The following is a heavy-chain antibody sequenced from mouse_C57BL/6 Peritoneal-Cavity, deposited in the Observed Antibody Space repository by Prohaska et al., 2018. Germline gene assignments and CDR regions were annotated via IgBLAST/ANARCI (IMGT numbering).Heavy chain of an antibody. Sequence: QVQLQQPGAELVKPGASVKLSCKSSGYTFTSYWMHWVKQRPGRGLEWSGRIDPNSGGTKYNEKFKSKATLTVDKPSSTAYMQLSSLTSEDSAVYYCARSGYYDYFAYWGQGTLVTVSA. D-gene: IGHD2-4*01. CDR3: ARSGYYDYFAY. CDR1: GYTFTSYW. J-gene: IGHJ3*01. CDR2: IDPNSGGT. V-gene: IGHV1-72*01.